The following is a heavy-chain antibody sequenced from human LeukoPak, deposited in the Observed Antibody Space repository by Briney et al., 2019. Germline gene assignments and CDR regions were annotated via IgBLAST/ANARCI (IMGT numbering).Heavy chain of an antibody. Sequence: GGSLRLSCAASGFTFSAYEMNWVRQAPGKGLEWVSYIGSSGSTVYYADSVKGRFTISRDNAKNSLYMQMESLRDEDTAIYYCAKGLTYYYGSGSWGQFDYWGQGTLVTVSS. CDR1: GFTFSAYE. J-gene: IGHJ4*02. D-gene: IGHD3-10*01. V-gene: IGHV3-48*03. CDR2: IGSSGSTV. CDR3: AKGLTYYYGSGSWGQFDY.